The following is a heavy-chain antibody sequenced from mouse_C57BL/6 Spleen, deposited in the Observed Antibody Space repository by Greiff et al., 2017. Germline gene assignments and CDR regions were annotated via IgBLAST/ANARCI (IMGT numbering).Heavy chain of an antibody. CDR2: IDPENGDI. CDR1: RFYIIDNY. J-gene: IGHJ4*01. V-gene: IGHV14-4*01. CDR3: TTEDAMDY. Sequence: VQLKQSGGELLRPGGPVNLSCTPSRFYIIDNYMHWVKQRAEQGLEWIGWIDPENGDIENASKFQGKATITADTSSNTAYLQLSSLTSEDTAVYYCTTEDAMDYWGQGTSVTVSS.